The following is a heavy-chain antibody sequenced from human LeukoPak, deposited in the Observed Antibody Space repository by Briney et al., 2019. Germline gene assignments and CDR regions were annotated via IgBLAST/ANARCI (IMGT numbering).Heavy chain of an antibody. Sequence: PGGSLRLSCAASGFTVSSNYMSWVRQAPGKGLEWVSVIYSGGSTYYADSVKGRFTISRDNSKNTLYLQMNSLRAEDTAVYYCARDVDTAMVTPRNYWGQGTLVTVSS. CDR3: ARDVDTAMVTPRNY. D-gene: IGHD5-18*01. CDR2: IYSGGST. J-gene: IGHJ4*02. CDR1: GFTVSSNY. V-gene: IGHV3-66*01.